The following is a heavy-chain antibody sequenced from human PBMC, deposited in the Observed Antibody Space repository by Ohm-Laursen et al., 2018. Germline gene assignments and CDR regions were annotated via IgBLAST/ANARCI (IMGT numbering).Heavy chain of an antibody. J-gene: IGHJ4*02. CDR1: GFTVSNDY. V-gene: IGHV3-11*01. CDR3: AKNLLSAYESRACSQNYFHS. CDR2: ISSSGSTI. D-gene: IGHD3-22*01. Sequence: SLRLSCAASGFTVSNDYMTWVRQAPGKGLEWVSYISSSGSTIYYADSVKGRFTISRDNAKNSLYLQMNSLRAEDTGLYYCAKNLLSAYESRACSQNYFHSWGQGALVTVSS.